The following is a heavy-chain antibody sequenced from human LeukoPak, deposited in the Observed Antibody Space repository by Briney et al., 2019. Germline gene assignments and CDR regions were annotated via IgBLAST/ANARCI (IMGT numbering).Heavy chain of an antibody. V-gene: IGHV3-7*01. D-gene: IGHD1-26*01. Sequence: PGGTLRLSCSASGFTLSSYWMSGVRQAPGKGLEWMVNINRDGGDQNYVESVKGRFTISRDNAKTSLFLQMNSLRAEDTALYYCARDGILTYAFDIWGQGTMVTVSP. CDR1: GFTLSSYW. J-gene: IGHJ3*02. CDR3: ARDGILTYAFDI. CDR2: INRDGGDQ.